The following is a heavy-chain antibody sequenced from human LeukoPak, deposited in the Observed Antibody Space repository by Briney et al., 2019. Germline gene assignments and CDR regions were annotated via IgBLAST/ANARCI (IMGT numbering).Heavy chain of an antibody. J-gene: IGHJ4*02. V-gene: IGHV4-39*07. CDR1: DDSISSSPYC. D-gene: IGHD4-17*01. CDR3: ARYDYGARSLDS. CDR2: ICYNGNT. Sequence: SETLPLTCTVSDDSISSSPYCWGWIRQPPGKGLEWVGSICYNGNTYYNPSLKSRLTVSVDTSKNQFSLKVTSVTPADTAVYYCARYDYGARSLDSWGQGTLVTVSS.